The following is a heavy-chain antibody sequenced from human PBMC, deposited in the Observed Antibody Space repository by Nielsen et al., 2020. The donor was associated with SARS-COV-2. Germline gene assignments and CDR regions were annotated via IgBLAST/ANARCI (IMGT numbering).Heavy chain of an antibody. J-gene: IGHJ3*02. CDR1: GYTFTSYG. CDR2: ISAYNGNT. Sequence: ASVKVSCKASGYTFTSYGISWVRQAPGQGLEWMGWISAYNGNTNYAQKLQGRVTMTTDTSTSTAYMELRSLRSDDTAVYYCARDHHYDSSGGGWGFDIWGQGTMVTVSS. V-gene: IGHV1-18*01. D-gene: IGHD3-22*01. CDR3: ARDHHYDSSGGGWGFDI.